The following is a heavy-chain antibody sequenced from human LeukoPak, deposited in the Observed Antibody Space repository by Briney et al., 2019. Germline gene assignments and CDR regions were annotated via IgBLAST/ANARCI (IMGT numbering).Heavy chain of an antibody. D-gene: IGHD6-13*01. Sequence: ASVKVSCKASGYTFSSYGISWVRQAPGQGLEWMGWISAYSGNTNYAQKVQGRVTMTTDTPTSTAYMELRSLRSDDMAVYYCARPIAAAGIYYFDYWGQGTLVTVSS. V-gene: IGHV1-18*03. J-gene: IGHJ4*02. CDR2: ISAYSGNT. CDR3: ARPIAAAGIYYFDY. CDR1: GYTFSSYG.